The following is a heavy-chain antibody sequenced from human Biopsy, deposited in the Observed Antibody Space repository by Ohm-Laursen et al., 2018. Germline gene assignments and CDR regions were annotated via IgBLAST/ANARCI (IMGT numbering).Heavy chain of an antibody. Sequence: TLSLTCSVSGGSIGSGGYYWSWVRQYPGKGLEWIGYIHSSGSTFYKASLESRLTISVDTFKNKFSLKMTSVTAADTAVYYCARDVYYYDSNARDYFDFWGQGTLVTVSA. J-gene: IGHJ4*02. CDR1: GGSIGSGGYY. CDR2: IHSSGST. D-gene: IGHD3-22*01. V-gene: IGHV4-31*03. CDR3: ARDVYYYDSNARDYFDF.